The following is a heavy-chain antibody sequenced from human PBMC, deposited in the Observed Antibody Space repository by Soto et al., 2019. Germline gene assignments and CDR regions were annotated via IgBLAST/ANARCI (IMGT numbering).Heavy chain of an antibody. CDR2: IYYSGST. Sequence: SETLSLTCTVSGGSISSYYWSWIRQPPGKGLEWIGYIYYSGSTNYNPSLKSRVTISVDTSKNQFSLKLSSVTAADTAVYYCARNDIWSGYSWFDPWGQGTLVTVSS. CDR1: GGSISSYY. CDR3: ARNDIWSGYSWFDP. J-gene: IGHJ5*02. V-gene: IGHV4-59*08. D-gene: IGHD3-3*01.